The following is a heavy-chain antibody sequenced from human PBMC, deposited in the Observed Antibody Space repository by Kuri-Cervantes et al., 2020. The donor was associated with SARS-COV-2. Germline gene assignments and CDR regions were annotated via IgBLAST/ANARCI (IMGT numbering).Heavy chain of an antibody. CDR3: ASDGVLRSLSLDV. J-gene: IGHJ4*02. D-gene: IGHD3-16*01. Sequence: SVKVSCKATGGTFSRAIISWVRQAPGQGLEWMGGIMPSLGIPNYAQTFRGRVTITAETSTTTDYLDLTGLKSEDTALYYCASDGVLRSLSLDVWGQGTLVTVSS. CDR1: GGTFSRAI. V-gene: IGHV1-69*10. CDR2: IMPSLGIP.